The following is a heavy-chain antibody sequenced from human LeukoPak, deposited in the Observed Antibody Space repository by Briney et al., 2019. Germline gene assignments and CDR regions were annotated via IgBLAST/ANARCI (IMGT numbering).Heavy chain of an antibody. Sequence: ASVKVSCKASGYTFTGYYMHWVRRAPGQGLEWMGWINPNSGGTNYAQKFQGRVTMTRDTSISTAYMELSRLRSDDTAVYYCARCKYGSGVTYGMDVWGQGTTVTVSS. J-gene: IGHJ6*02. CDR1: GYTFTGYY. CDR3: ARCKYGSGVTYGMDV. D-gene: IGHD3-10*01. V-gene: IGHV1-2*02. CDR2: INPNSGGT.